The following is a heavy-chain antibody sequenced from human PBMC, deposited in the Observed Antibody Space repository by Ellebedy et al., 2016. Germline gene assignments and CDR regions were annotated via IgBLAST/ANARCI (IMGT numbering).Heavy chain of an antibody. J-gene: IGHJ3*01. Sequence: SETLSLTCNVSGGSVSSDYWNWIRRPPGKGLEWIGYVFHTGTTNYNPSLKSRVTMSVDTSKSQFSLRLTSVTSADTAVYYCAKWNGGWYAFEVWGQGTMVTVSS. CDR1: GGSVSSDY. CDR2: VFHTGTT. CDR3: AKWNGGWYAFEV. V-gene: IGHV4-59*02. D-gene: IGHD6-19*01.